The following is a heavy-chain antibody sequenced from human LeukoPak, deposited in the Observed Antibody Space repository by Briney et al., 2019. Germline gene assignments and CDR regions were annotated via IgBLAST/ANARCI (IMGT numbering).Heavy chain of an antibody. CDR2: LSYDGSNT. Sequence: PGKSLRLSCAASGFTFSSYAMHWVRQAPGKGLEWGAVLSYDGSNTYHADSVKGRFTISRDNSKNTLYLQMNSLRTEDTAVYYCARVPGIAATAYYYYAMDVWGQGTTVPVSS. V-gene: IGHV3-30-3*01. CDR3: ARVPGIAATAYYYYAMDV. D-gene: IGHD6-13*01. J-gene: IGHJ6*02. CDR1: GFTFSSYA.